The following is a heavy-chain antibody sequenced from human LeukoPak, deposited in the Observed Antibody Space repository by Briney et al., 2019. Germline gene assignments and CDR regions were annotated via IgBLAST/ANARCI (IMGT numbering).Heavy chain of an antibody. Sequence: SETLSLTCTVSGGSITRHYWSWIRQPPGKGLEWIGYIYYSGSTNYNPSLKSRVTISVDTSKNQFSLKLSSVTAADTAVYYWARGRYDFWSGYPHNWFDPWGQGTLVTVSS. D-gene: IGHD3-3*01. CDR1: GGSITRHY. J-gene: IGHJ5*02. CDR2: IYYSGST. CDR3: ARGRYDFWSGYPHNWFDP. V-gene: IGHV4-59*11.